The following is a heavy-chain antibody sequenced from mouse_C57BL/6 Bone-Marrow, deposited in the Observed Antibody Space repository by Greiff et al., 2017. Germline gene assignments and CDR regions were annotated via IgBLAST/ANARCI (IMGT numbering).Heavy chain of an antibody. D-gene: IGHD2-3*01. V-gene: IGHV14-4*01. CDR3: SSVDANYFDF. J-gene: IGHJ2*01. CDR2: IDPEIGDT. CDR1: GFNIKDDY. Sequence: EVQLQQSGAELVRPGASVKLSCTASGFNIKDDYIHWVNQRPEQGLEWLGWIDPEIGDTDYAYKFQGKATITSDTSSNTAFLQLSRLTSEDTAVSYCSSVDANYFDFWGQGTPLTVAS.